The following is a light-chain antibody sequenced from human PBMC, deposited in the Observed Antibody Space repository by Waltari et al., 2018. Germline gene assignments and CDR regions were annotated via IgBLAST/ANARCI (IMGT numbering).Light chain of an antibody. Sequence: QSVLTQPPSASGTPGQRVTISCSGRSSNIGSNYVYWYQHVPGAAPKLLIYRNNQRPSGVPDRFSGSKSGTSASLAISELRSEDEADYYCAAWDDSLSRWLLGGGTKLTVL. J-gene: IGLJ3*02. V-gene: IGLV1-47*01. CDR3: AAWDDSLSRWL. CDR2: RNN. CDR1: SSNIGSNY.